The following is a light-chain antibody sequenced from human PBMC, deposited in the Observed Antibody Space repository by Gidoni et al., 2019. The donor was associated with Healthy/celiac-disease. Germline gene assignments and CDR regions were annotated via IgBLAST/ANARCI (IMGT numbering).Light chain of an antibody. CDR3: QQLNSYLLLT. CDR1: QGISSY. V-gene: IGKV1-9*01. Sequence: DIQLTQSPSFLSASVGDRVTITCRASQGISSYLAWYQQKPGKAPKLLIYAASTLQSGVPSMFSGSGSGTEFTLTISSLQPEDFATYYCQQLNSYLLLTFGGGTKVEIK. CDR2: AAS. J-gene: IGKJ4*01.